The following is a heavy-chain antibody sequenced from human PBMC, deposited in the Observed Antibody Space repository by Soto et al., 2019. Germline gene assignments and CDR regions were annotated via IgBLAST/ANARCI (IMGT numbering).Heavy chain of an antibody. J-gene: IGHJ4*02. Sequence: SETLSLTCTVSGGSISSSSYYWGWIRQPPGKGLEWIGSIYYSGSTYYNPSLKSRVTISVDTSKNQFSLKLSSVTAADTAVYHCARHRTYYDILTGYYTGYFDDWGQGTLVTVSS. CDR1: GGSISSSSYY. CDR3: ARHRTYYDILTGYYTGYFDD. V-gene: IGHV4-39*01. D-gene: IGHD3-9*01. CDR2: IYYSGST.